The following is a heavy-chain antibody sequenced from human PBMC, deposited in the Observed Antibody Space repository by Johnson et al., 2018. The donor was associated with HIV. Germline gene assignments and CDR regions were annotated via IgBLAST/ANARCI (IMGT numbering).Heavy chain of an antibody. J-gene: IGHJ3*02. CDR2: IRYDGSNK. D-gene: IGHD1-26*01. V-gene: IGHV3-30*02. CDR3: AKDFWPVGARGAFDI. Sequence: QVQLVESGGGVVQPGGSLRLSCAASGFTFSSYGMHWVRQAPGKGLEWVAFIRYDGSNKYYADSVKGRLTISRDNSKNTLYLQMNSLRAEDTAVYYCAKDFWPVGARGAFDIWGQGTMVTVSS. CDR1: GFTFSSYG.